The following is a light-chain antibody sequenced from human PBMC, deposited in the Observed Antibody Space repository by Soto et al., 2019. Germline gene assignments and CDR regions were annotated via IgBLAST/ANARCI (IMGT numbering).Light chain of an antibody. CDR1: SNDVGGYNY. J-gene: IGLJ1*01. CDR3: CSYTVSGTYV. CDR2: AVS. Sequence: QSALTQPASVSGSPGQSITISCTGTSNDVGGYNYVSWYQQHPGKAPKLMIYAVSNRPSGVSNRFSGSKSGNTATLTISGLQAGDEADYYCCSYTVSGTYVFGTGTKVTVL. V-gene: IGLV2-14*01.